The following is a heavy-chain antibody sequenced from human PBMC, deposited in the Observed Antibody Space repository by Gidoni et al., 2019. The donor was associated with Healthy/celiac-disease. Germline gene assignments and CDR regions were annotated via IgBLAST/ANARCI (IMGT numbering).Heavy chain of an antibody. J-gene: IGHJ6*02. CDR2: INHSGST. Sequence: QVQLQQLGAGLLKPSTPLSLTCAVYGGSFRGYYWGWIRQPLGKVLELIWEINHSGSTNYNPSLKTRVTISVDTSNNQFSLKLGSVTAADTAVYYCARGRLPRGYYGMDVWGQGTTVTVSS. D-gene: IGHD5-12*01. CDR3: ARGRLPRGYYGMDV. CDR1: GGSFRGYY. V-gene: IGHV4-34*01.